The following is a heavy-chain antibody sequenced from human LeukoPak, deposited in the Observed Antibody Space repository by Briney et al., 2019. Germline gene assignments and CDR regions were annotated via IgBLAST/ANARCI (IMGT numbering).Heavy chain of an antibody. CDR1: GFTFSSYN. Sequence: GGSLRLSCAASGFTFSSYNMNWVRQAPGKGLEWVSSISSSSSYIYYADSVKGRFTISRDNAKSSLYLQMNSLRAEDMAVYYCARDKRGYYDSSGYYNYWGQGTLVTVSS. D-gene: IGHD3-22*01. CDR2: ISSSSSYI. CDR3: ARDKRGYYDSSGYYNY. J-gene: IGHJ4*02. V-gene: IGHV3-21*01.